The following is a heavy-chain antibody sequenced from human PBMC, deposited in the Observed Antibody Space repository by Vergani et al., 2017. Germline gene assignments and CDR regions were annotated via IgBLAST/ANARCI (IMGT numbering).Heavy chain of an antibody. V-gene: IGHV3-30-3*01. CDR1: GFTFSSYA. CDR3: ARVPDSSWYWVSWYFDL. CDR2: ISYDGSNK. J-gene: IGHJ2*01. D-gene: IGHD6-13*01. Sequence: QVQLVESGGGVVQPGRSLRLSCAASGFTFSSYAMHWVRQAPGKGLEWVAVISYDGSNKYYADSVKGRFTISTDNSKNTLYLQMNSLRAEDTAVYYCARVPDSSWYWVSWYFDLWGRGTRVTVSS.